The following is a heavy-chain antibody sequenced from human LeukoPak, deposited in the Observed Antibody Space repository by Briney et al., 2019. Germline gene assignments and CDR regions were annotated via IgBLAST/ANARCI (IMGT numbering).Heavy chain of an antibody. Sequence: SETLSLTCTVSGGSISSSSYYWGWIRQPPGKGLEWIGYIYYSGSTNYNPSLKSRVTISVDTSKNQFSLKLNSVTAADTAVYYCARGASEYSYGFSLSSRYMDVWGKGTTVTVSS. D-gene: IGHD5-18*01. J-gene: IGHJ6*03. V-gene: IGHV4-61*05. CDR3: ARGASEYSYGFSLSSRYMDV. CDR1: GGSISSSSYY. CDR2: IYYSGST.